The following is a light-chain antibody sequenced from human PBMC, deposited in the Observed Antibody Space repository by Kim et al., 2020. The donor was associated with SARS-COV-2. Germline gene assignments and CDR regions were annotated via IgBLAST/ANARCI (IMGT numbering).Light chain of an antibody. CDR3: QSYDRGLNGAI. J-gene: IGLJ2*01. Sequence: GVTISCSGSDSNIGACCGVHWYQRLPGRAPKLLIYDTRSRPSGVPDRFSGSKSGTSASLAITGLQVEDEADYYCQSYDRGLNGAIFGGGTKVTVL. CDR2: DTR. CDR1: DSNIGACCG. V-gene: IGLV1-40*01.